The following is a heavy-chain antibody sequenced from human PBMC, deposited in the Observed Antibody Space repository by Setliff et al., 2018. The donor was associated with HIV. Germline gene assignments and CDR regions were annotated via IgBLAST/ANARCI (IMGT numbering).Heavy chain of an antibody. Sequence: ASVKVSCKASGYTFTSYGISWARQAPGQGLEWMGWISAYNGNTNYAQKLQGRVTMTTDTSTSTAYMGLRSLRSDDTAVYFCARLGSGWSDSYYYAMDVWGQGTTVTVSS. CDR2: ISAYNGNT. J-gene: IGHJ6*02. CDR1: GYTFTSYG. D-gene: IGHD6-19*01. V-gene: IGHV1-18*01. CDR3: ARLGSGWSDSYYYAMDV.